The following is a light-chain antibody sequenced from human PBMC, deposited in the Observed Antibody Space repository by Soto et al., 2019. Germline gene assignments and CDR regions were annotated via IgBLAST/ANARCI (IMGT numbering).Light chain of an antibody. J-gene: IGKJ1*01. CDR3: QQSYNTPQT. CDR2: TAS. Sequence: DIQMTQSPSSLSASVGDRVTITCRTSQPISDYLNWYQQKPGKAPSLLIYTASNLQTGVPSRFSGSGSGTHFTLTITSLQPEDSATYYCQQSYNTPQTFGQGTKVDIK. V-gene: IGKV1-39*01. CDR1: QPISDY.